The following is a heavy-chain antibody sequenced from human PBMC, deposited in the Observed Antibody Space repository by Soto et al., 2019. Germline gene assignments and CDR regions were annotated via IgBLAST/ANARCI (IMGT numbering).Heavy chain of an antibody. CDR1: GITFSSYA. J-gene: IGHJ4*02. D-gene: IGHD3-16*01. V-gene: IGHV3-30*03. CDR3: AADDYNNAGPYY. Sequence: GGSLRLSCGASGITFSSYAMHWVRQAPGKGLEWVTVISDDGSKKYYGDPVKGRFTISRDNSKNTVFLQMNSLRAEDTAVYYCAADDYNNAGPYYWGQGTLVTVSS. CDR2: ISDDGSKK.